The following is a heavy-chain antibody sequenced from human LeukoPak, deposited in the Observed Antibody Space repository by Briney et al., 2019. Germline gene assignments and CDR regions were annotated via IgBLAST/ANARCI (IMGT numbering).Heavy chain of an antibody. CDR1: GFTFSSYA. CDR3: AKQEYHASPTTNDY. D-gene: IGHD2/OR15-2a*01. CDR2: ISGSDGST. Sequence: GGSLRLSCAASGFTFSSYAMGWVRQAPGKGLEWVSTISGSDGSTYYADSVKGRFTISRDKSKNTLYLQMNSLRVEDTAIYYCAKQEYHASPTTNDYRGQGTLVTVSS. J-gene: IGHJ4*02. V-gene: IGHV3-23*01.